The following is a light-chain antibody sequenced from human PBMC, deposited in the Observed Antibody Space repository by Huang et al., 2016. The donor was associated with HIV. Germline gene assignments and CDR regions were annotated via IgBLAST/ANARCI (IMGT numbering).Light chain of an antibody. Sequence: DIVMTQSPLSLPVTPGEPASISCRSSQSLLHSDGDNCLDWYLQKPGQSPQLRIYLGSNRASGVPDRFSGSGSGTDFTLKNSRVEAEDVGVYYCMQALQTPRTFGQGTKLEIK. V-gene: IGKV2-28*01. CDR3: MQALQTPRT. CDR1: QSLLHSDGDNC. CDR2: LGS. J-gene: IGKJ2*02.